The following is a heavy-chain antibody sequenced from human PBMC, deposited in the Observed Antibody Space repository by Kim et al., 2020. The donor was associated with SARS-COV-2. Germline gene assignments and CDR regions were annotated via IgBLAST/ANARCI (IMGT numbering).Heavy chain of an antibody. V-gene: IGHV3-30*07. J-gene: IGHJ6*02. CDR3: ARGVNHGGNSGMDV. Sequence: DSVKGRFTISRDNSKNTLYLQMNSLRAEDTAVYYCARGVNHGGNSGMDVWGQGTTVTVSS. D-gene: IGHD2-15*01.